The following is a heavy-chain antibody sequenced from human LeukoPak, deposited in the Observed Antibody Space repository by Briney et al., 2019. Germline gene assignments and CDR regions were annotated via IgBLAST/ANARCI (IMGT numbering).Heavy chain of an antibody. CDR3: ARGDYGGGFDY. Sequence: GASVKVSCKASGYTFTSYGITWVRQAPGQGLEWMGWISSYNGDKKYAQKVQGRVTVTTDTSTSTAYMELRSLSLDDTAVYYCARGDYGGGFDYWGQGTLVTVSS. CDR2: ISSYNGDK. D-gene: IGHD4-23*01. J-gene: IGHJ4*02. CDR1: GYTFTSYG. V-gene: IGHV1-18*01.